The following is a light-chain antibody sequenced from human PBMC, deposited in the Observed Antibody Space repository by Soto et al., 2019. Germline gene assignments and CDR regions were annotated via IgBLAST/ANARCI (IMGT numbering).Light chain of an antibody. CDR2: DAS. CDR1: WGIGRY. V-gene: IGKV3-11*01. Sequence: EMVWTRLPGTWSFPPGETATPSVRPSWGIGRYLAWFQQKPAHPPRLLIYDASTRATGIPGRFSGSGSGTDFTLTISSLEPEDFAVYYCHQRSNWPLTFGPGTKVEI. J-gene: IGKJ3*01. CDR3: HQRSNWPLT.